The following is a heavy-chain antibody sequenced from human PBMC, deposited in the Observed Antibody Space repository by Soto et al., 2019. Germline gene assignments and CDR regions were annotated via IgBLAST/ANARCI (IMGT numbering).Heavy chain of an antibody. CDR3: TTGRRYYDILTGYYYIGMDC. CDR2: INRGGSI. J-gene: IGHJ6*02. D-gene: IGHD3-9*01. V-gene: IGHV3-66*01. Sequence: PGGSLRLSCAASGFTVSSKYMSWVRQAPGKGLEWVSLINRGGSISYADSVKGRFTISRDDSKNTLYLQMNSLKTEDTAVYYCTTGRRYYDILTGYYYIGMDCWGQGTIVTVAS. CDR1: GFTVSSKY.